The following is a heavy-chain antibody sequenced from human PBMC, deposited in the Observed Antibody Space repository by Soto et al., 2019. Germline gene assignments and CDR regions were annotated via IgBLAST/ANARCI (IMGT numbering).Heavy chain of an antibody. V-gene: IGHV4-59*02. CDR1: GVCVSFYY. Sequence: PSVTLFLTLTLLGVCVSFYYWWCMPQPPWKGLESIGYVSYCVSTYYYPSLWSRVSISVDTSENQFSLILGSVTAADTALQYRAILRQWLVDYWGQGKLV. D-gene: IGHD6-19*01. J-gene: IGHJ4*02. CDR2: VSYCVST. CDR3: AILRQWLVDY.